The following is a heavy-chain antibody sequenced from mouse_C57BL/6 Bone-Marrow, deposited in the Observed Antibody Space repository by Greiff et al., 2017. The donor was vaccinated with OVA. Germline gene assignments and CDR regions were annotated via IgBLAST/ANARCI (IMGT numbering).Heavy chain of an antibody. V-gene: IGHV7-3*01. Sequence: EVQGVESGGGLVQPGGSLSLSCAASGFTFTDYYMSWVRQPPGQALEWLGFIRNKANGYTTEYSASVKGRFTISRDNSQSILYLQMNALRAEDSATYYCARYEGLRSFAYWGQGTLVTVSA. CDR2: IRNKANGYTT. J-gene: IGHJ3*01. D-gene: IGHD2-4*01. CDR1: GFTFTDYY. CDR3: ARYEGLRSFAY.